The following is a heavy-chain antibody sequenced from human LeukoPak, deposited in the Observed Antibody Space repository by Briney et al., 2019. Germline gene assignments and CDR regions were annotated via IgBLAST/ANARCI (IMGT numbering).Heavy chain of an antibody. V-gene: IGHV4-59*01. CDR3: ARGGGFLTGYDRPLGYYYMDV. Sequence: SETLSLTCTVSGGSNSSYYWSWIRQPPGKGLEWIRYIYYSGSTNYNPSLKSRVTISVDTSKNQFSLKLSSVTAADTAVYYCARGGGFLTGYDRPLGYYYMDVWGKGTTVTISS. CDR1: GGSNSSYY. J-gene: IGHJ6*03. CDR2: IYYSGST. D-gene: IGHD3-9*01.